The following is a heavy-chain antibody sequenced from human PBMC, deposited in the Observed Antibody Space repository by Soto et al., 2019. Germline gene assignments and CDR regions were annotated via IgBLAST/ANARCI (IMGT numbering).Heavy chain of an antibody. CDR2: INNDGGST. J-gene: IGHJ4*02. V-gene: IGHV3-74*01. Sequence: PGGSLRLSCAASGFTFSSYWMHWVRQAPGKGLVWVSRINNDGGSTSYADSVKGRFTISRDNAKNTLYLQMNSLRAEDTAVYYCARDVQLQSFDYWGQGTLVTVSS. CDR1: GFTFSSYW. CDR3: ARDVQLQSFDY. D-gene: IGHD5-18*01.